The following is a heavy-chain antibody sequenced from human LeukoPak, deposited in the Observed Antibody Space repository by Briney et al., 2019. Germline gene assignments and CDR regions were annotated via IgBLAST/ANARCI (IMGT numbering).Heavy chain of an antibody. CDR1: GYTFTSYY. Sequence: ASVKVSCKASGYTFTSYYMHWVRQAPGQGLEWMGIINPSGGSTGYAQKFQGRVTMTRDTSTSTVYMELSSLRSEDTAVYYCARERGLSYGSTFGFDPWGQGTLVTVSS. J-gene: IGHJ5*02. CDR2: INPSGGST. D-gene: IGHD5-18*01. CDR3: ARERGLSYGSTFGFDP. V-gene: IGHV1-46*01.